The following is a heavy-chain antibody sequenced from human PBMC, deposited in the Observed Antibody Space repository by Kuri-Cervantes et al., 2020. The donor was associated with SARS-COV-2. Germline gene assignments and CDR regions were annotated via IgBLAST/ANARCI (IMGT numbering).Heavy chain of an antibody. V-gene: IGHV3-9*01. CDR3: AKLAAAGTGPSY. Sequence: SLKISCAASGFTFDDYAMHWVRQAPGKGLEWVSGISWNSGSIGYADSVKGRFTISRDNAKNSLYLQMNSLRAKDTALYYCAKLAAAGTGPSYWGQGTLVTVSS. CDR2: ISWNSGSI. D-gene: IGHD6-13*01. J-gene: IGHJ4*02. CDR1: GFTFDDYA.